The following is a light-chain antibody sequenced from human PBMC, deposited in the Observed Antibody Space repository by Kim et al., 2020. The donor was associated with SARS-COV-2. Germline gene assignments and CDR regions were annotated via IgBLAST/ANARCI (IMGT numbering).Light chain of an antibody. J-gene: IGKJ1*01. CDR1: QAIDNY. Sequence: AAVGDRESITCRASQAIDNYLAWYQQKPGQVPKLLISGASTLQSGVPSRFSGSGSWTDFTLTIRGLQSEDVATYYCQKYDSAPWTFGQGTKVDIK. CDR3: QKYDSAPWT. V-gene: IGKV1-27*01. CDR2: GAS.